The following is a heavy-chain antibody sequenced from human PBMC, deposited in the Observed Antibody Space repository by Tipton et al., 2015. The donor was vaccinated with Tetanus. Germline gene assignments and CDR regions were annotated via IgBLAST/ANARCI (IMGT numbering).Heavy chain of an antibody. Sequence: TLSLTCAASGGSFSGFYWSWIRQPPGKGLEWIGEINHRGGTSYNPSLKSRVTISVDTSKNQFSLNMSSVTAADTAVYSCAGGLVRWCEPWGRGTLVSVSS. CDR1: GGSFSGFY. J-gene: IGHJ5*02. CDR3: AGGLVRWCEP. CDR2: INHRGGT. D-gene: IGHD3-10*01. V-gene: IGHV4-34*01.